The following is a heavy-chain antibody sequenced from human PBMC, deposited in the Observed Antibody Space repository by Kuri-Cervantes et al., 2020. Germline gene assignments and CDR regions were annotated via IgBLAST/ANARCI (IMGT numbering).Heavy chain of an antibody. Sequence: GESLKISCAASGFTFSSYSMNWVRQAPGKGLEWVSSISSSSSYIYYADSVKGRFTISRDNSKNTLYLQMNSLRAEDTAVYYCARPYSSSWSYWYFDLWGRGTLVTVSS. CDR1: GFTFSSYS. V-gene: IGHV3-21*01. CDR2: ISSSSSYI. D-gene: IGHD6-13*01. CDR3: ARPYSSSWSYWYFDL. J-gene: IGHJ2*01.